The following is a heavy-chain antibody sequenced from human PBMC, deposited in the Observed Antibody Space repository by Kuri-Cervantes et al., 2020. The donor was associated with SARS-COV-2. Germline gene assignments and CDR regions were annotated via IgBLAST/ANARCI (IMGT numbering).Heavy chain of an antibody. J-gene: IGHJ6*04. Sequence: SETLSLTCAIYGGSLSDSYWSWIRQSPGKRLEWIGEVNHIGGANYNPSLKSRVTISVDTSKNQFSLKLSSVTAADTAVYYCARPGGFLDVWGKGTTVTVSS. V-gene: IGHV4-34*01. D-gene: IGHD4-23*01. CDR3: ARPGGFLDV. CDR2: VNHIGGA. CDR1: GGSLSDSY.